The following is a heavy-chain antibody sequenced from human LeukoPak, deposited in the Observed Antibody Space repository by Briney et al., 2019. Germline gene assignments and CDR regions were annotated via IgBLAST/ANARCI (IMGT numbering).Heavy chain of an antibody. CDR1: GFTFSSYA. V-gene: IGHV3-53*01. D-gene: IGHD3-3*01. CDR2: IYSGGST. Sequence: VGSLRLSCAASGFTFSSYAMSWVRQAPGKGLEWVSVIYSGGSTYYADSVKGRFTISRDNSKNTLYLQMNSLRAEDTAVYYCARDIRDFWSGYYEDWGQGTLVTVSS. CDR3: ARDIRDFWSGYYED. J-gene: IGHJ4*02.